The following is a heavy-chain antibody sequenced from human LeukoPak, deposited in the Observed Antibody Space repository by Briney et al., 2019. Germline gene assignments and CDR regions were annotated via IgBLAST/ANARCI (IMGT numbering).Heavy chain of an antibody. J-gene: IGHJ5*02. V-gene: IGHV4-34*01. Sequence: SETLSLTCAVYGGSFSRYLWSWIRQPPGKGLEWIGEINHSGSTNYNPSLKSRVTISVDTPKNQFSLKLSSVTTADTAVYYCAREIHSSSWSNWFDPWGQGTLVTVSS. CDR3: AREIHSSSWSNWFDP. D-gene: IGHD6-13*01. CDR2: INHSGST. CDR1: GGSFSRYL.